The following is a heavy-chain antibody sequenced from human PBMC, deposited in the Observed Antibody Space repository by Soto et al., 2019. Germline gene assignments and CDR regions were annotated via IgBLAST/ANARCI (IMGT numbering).Heavy chain of an antibody. Sequence: QVQLQQWGAGLLKPSETLSLTCAVYGGSFSGYYWSWIRQPPGKGLEWIGEINHSGSTNYNPSLKSRVTISVDTSKNQSSLKLSSVTAAVTAVYYCARVRFPTERGYSRYVPVGPRSYFDYWCQATLVTVSS. CDR2: INHSGST. D-gene: IGHD5-12*01. V-gene: IGHV4-34*01. CDR3: ARVRFPTERGYSRYVPVGPRSYFDY. J-gene: IGHJ4*02. CDR1: GGSFSGYY.